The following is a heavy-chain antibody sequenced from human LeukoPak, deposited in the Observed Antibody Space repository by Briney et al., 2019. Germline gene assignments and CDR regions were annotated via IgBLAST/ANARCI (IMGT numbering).Heavy chain of an antibody. CDR3: ARDGPLWFGGDLTYGMDV. D-gene: IGHD3-10*01. J-gene: IGHJ6*04. V-gene: IGHV3-48*03. CDR1: GFTFSSYE. Sequence: GGSLRLSCAASGFTFSSYEMNWVRQAPGKGLEWVSYISSSGSTIYYADSVKGRFTISRDNAKNSLYLQMNSLRGEDTAVYYCARDGPLWFGGDLTYGMDVWGKGTTVSVSS. CDR2: ISSSGSTI.